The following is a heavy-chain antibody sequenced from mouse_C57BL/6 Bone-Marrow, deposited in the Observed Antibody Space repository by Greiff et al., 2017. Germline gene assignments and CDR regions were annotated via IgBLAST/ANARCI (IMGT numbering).Heavy chain of an antibody. CDR1: GYTFTDHT. CDR3: ASRQLRLRYYFDY. Sequence: QVQLKQSDAELVKPGASVKISCKVSGYTFTDHTIHWMKQRPEQGLEWIGYIYPRDGSTTYNEKFKGKATLTADKSSSTADMQLNSLKSEDSAVYFCASRQLRLRYYFDYWGQGTTLTVSS. V-gene: IGHV1-78*01. CDR2: IYPRDGST. D-gene: IGHD3-2*02. J-gene: IGHJ2*01.